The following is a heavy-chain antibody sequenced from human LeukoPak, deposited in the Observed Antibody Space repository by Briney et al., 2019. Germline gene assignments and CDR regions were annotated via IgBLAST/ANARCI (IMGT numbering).Heavy chain of an antibody. CDR2: INEDGSEK. V-gene: IGHV3-7*01. Sequence: GGSLRLSCEGTGFSFGIYWMSWVRQAPGKGLEWVANINEDGSEKYYVDSVKGRFTISRDNGKNALYLQMKSLRAEDTAVYYCAREAYYGSGSYPSDYWGQGTLVTVSS. J-gene: IGHJ4*02. CDR3: AREAYYGSGSYPSDY. CDR1: GFSFGIYW. D-gene: IGHD3-10*01.